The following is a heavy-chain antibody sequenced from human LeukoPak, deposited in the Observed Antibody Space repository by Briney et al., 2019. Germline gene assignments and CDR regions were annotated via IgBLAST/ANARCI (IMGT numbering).Heavy chain of an antibody. CDR2: INYSGST. J-gene: IGHJ5*02. D-gene: IGHD3-9*01. Sequence: SETLSLTCTVSGGSMRSSNFYWGWIRQPPGKGLEWIGNINYSGSTYYNPSVKSRVTLSVGVSKNRFSLNLTSVTAADTALYFCARTHFDSLGWFDPWGQGIQVIVSS. CDR1: GGSMRSSNFY. CDR3: ARTHFDSLGWFDP. V-gene: IGHV4-39*07.